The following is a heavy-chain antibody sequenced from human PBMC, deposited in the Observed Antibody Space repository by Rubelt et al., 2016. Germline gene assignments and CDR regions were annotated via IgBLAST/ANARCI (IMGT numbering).Heavy chain of an antibody. D-gene: IGHD6-25*01. CDR2: ISWNSGNI. Sequence: EVQLVESGGGLVQPGGSVRLSCSASGFTFDDYAMHWVRQAPGKGLEWVSGISWNSGNIGYVDSVKGRFTISRDNAKNSLYLQMNSLRAEDTAVYYCAREAAGSLEDGMDVWGQGTTVTVSS. V-gene: IGHV3-9*01. J-gene: IGHJ6*02. CDR3: AREAAGSLEDGMDV. CDR1: GFTFDDYA.